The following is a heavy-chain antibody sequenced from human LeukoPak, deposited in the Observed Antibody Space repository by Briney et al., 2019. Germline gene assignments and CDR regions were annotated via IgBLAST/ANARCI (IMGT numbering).Heavy chain of an antibody. J-gene: IGHJ4*02. CDR3: AREAPYSSSWYIGY. CDR2: ISYGGSNK. V-gene: IGHV3-30-3*01. CDR1: GFTFSSYA. D-gene: IGHD6-13*01. Sequence: PGGSLRLSCAASGFTFSSYAMHWVRQAPGKGLEWVAVISYGGSNKYYADSVKGRFTISRGNSKNTLYLQMNSLRAEDTAVYYCAREAPYSSSWYIGYWGQGTPVTVSS.